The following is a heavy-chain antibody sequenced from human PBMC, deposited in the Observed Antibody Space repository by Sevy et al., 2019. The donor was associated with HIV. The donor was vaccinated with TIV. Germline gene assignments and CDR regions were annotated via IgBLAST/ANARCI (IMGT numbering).Heavy chain of an antibody. Sequence: GGSLRLSCAASGFTFDSYAMHWVRQVAGKGLEWVSTISGSGYSTYYADSVKGRFIISRDTSRNTLYLQMNSLRVEDSALYFCAKDRVTVFGVVVTFDSWGQGTMVTVSS. J-gene: IGHJ4*02. D-gene: IGHD3-3*01. CDR2: ISGSGYST. CDR1: GFTFDSYA. V-gene: IGHV3-23*01. CDR3: AKDRVTVFGVVVTFDS.